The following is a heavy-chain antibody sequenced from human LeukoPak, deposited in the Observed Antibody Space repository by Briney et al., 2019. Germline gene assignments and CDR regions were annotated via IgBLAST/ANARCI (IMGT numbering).Heavy chain of an antibody. CDR3: ARANLVVPAANYYYYYGMDV. Sequence: PGGSLRLSCAASGFTFSSYAMSWIRQPPGKGLEWIGEINHSGSTNYNPSLKSRVTISVDTSKNQFSLKLSSVTAADTAVYYCARANLVVPAANYYYYYGMDVWGQGTTVTVSS. CDR1: GFTFSSYA. V-gene: IGHV4-34*01. CDR2: INHSGST. J-gene: IGHJ6*02. D-gene: IGHD2-2*01.